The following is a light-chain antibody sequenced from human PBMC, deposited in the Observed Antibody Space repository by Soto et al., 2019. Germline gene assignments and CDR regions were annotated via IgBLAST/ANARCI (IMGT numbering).Light chain of an antibody. J-gene: IGKJ1*01. CDR3: QQSYSTPWT. Sequence: DIPMTQSASSLSASLGDRVNITCRASQSIDSYFNWYQQKPGKAPKLLIYAASALESGVPSRFSGSGSGTDFTLTISSLQTGDFATYYCQQSYSTPWTFGQGTKVDIK. CDR1: QSIDSY. V-gene: IGKV1-39*01. CDR2: AAS.